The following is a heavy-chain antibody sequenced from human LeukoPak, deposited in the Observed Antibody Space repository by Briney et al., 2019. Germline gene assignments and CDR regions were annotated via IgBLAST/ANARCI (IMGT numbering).Heavy chain of an antibody. Sequence: KPSETLSLTCTVSGGSVSSGSYYWSWIRQPPGKGLEWIGYIYYSGSTNYNPSLKSRVTISVDTSKNQFSLKLSSVTAADTAVYYCARGPSSRGVIIKNYYYYGMDVWGKGTTATVSS. CDR2: IYYSGST. D-gene: IGHD3-10*01. CDR3: ARGPSSRGVIIKNYYYYGMDV. V-gene: IGHV4-61*01. CDR1: GGSVSSGSYY. J-gene: IGHJ6*04.